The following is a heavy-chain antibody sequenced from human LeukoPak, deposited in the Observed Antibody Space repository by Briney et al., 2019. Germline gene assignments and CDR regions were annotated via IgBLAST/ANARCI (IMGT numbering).Heavy chain of an antibody. CDR2: YYSGXT. Sequence: YYSGXTYYNPSLKXXVTIXVDTPKNQFSLTLTSVTAADTAMFYCARQVSYSTSVLGYYFDYWGQGILVTVSS. D-gene: IGHD2-2*01. CDR3: ARQVSYSTSVLGYYFDY. J-gene: IGHJ4*02. V-gene: IGHV4-39*01.